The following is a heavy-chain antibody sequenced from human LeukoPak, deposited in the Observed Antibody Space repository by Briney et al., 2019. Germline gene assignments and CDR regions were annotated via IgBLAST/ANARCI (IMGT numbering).Heavy chain of an antibody. V-gene: IGHV4-38-2*01. CDR1: GYSIRSGYY. J-gene: IGHJ2*01. Sequence: SETLSLTCAVSGYSIRSGYYWGWIRQPPGKGLEWIGSTYHSGSTFYKPSLKSRVTISVDASKNQFSLKLTSATVADTAVYYCARVRGMEVTANWYFDLWGRGTLVTVSS. CDR3: ARVRGMEVTANWYFDL. CDR2: TYHSGST. D-gene: IGHD2-21*02.